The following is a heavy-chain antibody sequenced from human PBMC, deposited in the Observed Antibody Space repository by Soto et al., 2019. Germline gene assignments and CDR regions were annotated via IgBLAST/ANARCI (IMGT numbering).Heavy chain of an antibody. CDR1: GYSISNSNW. CDR2: IFYSGNT. J-gene: IGHJ2*01. D-gene: IGHD3-3*01. CDR3: ARVKVGDLFRFNWFFDL. Sequence: SETLSLTCAVSGYSISNSNWWGWIRQPPGKGLEWIGYIFYSGNTYYNPSLKSRVTMSADTSKNQFSLKLRSVTETDTAFYYCARVKVGDLFRFNWFFDLWGRGTLVTSPQ. V-gene: IGHV4-28*01.